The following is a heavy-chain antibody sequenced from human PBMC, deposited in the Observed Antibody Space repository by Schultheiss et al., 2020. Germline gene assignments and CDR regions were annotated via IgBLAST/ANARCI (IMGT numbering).Heavy chain of an antibody. CDR1: GGSFSGYY. CDR3: ARQSYYDFWSGYSYWFDP. Sequence: SETLSLTCAVYGGSFSGYYWSWIRQPPGKGLEWIGYIYNSGSTYYNPSLKSRVTISVDTSKNQFSLKLSSVTAADTAVYYCARQSYYDFWSGYSYWFDPWGQGTLVTVSS. D-gene: IGHD3-3*01. V-gene: IGHV4-59*08. J-gene: IGHJ5*02. CDR2: IYNSGST.